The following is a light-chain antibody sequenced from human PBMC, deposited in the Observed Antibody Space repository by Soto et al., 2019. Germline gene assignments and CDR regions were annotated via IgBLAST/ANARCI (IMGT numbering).Light chain of an antibody. CDR1: SSDVGGYNF. V-gene: IGLV2-14*01. CDR2: DVN. CDR3: SSYTSSSVV. Sequence: QSALTQPASVSGSPGQWITISCSGTSSDVGGYNFVSWYQQYPGKAPKLMIYDVNNRPSGVSSRFSGSKSGNTASLTISGLQAEDEADYYCSSYTSSSVVFGGGTKLTVL. J-gene: IGLJ2*01.